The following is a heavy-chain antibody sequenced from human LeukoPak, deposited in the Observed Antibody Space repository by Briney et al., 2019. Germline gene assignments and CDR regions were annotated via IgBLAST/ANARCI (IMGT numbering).Heavy chain of an antibody. CDR2: ISWNSDSV. CDR3: AKDMFYDYSRDFDY. J-gene: IGHJ4*02. V-gene: IGHV3-9*01. Sequence: GGSLRLSCAASGFSLSSYAMSWVRQAPGKGLEWVSGISWNSDSVNYADSVKGRFTISRDNAKNSLYLQMNSLRAEDTALYYCAKDMFYDYSRDFDYWGQGTLVTVSS. CDR1: GFSLSSYA. D-gene: IGHD3-16*01.